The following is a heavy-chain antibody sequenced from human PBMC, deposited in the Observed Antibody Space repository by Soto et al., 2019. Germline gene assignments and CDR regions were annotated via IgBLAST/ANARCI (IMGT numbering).Heavy chain of an antibody. CDR3: ARGLHSLFDY. D-gene: IGHD2-21*01. CDR1: GLTFSNYG. V-gene: IGHV3-33*01. Sequence: GGSLRLSCAASGLTFSNYGMHWVRQAPGKGLEWVAVIWYDGNNKYYADSVKGRFTISRDNSNNTLYVQMTSLRAEDTAVYYCARGLHSLFDYWGQGTLVTVSS. J-gene: IGHJ4*02. CDR2: IWYDGNNK.